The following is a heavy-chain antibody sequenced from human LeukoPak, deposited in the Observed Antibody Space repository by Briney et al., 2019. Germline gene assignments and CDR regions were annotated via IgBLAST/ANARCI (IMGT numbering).Heavy chain of an antibody. CDR2: INPNSGGT. Sequence: ASVKVSCKASGYTLTGYYMHLVRQAPGQGLEWMGWINPNSGGTNYAQKFQGRVTMTRDTSISTAYMELSRLRSDDTAVYYCARDSWGAYYFDYWGQGTLVTVSS. CDR3: ARDSWGAYYFDY. V-gene: IGHV1-2*02. J-gene: IGHJ4*02. D-gene: IGHD1-26*01. CDR1: GYTLTGYY.